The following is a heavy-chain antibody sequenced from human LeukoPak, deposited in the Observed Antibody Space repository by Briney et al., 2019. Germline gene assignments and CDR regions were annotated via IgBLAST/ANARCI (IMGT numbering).Heavy chain of an antibody. V-gene: IGHV3-33*01. D-gene: IGHD6-13*01. CDR1: GFTLSSHG. CDR2: IWYDGSTK. CDR3: ARDSYSSSWYGLYYFDY. Sequence: GGSLRLSCAASGFTLSSHGMHWVRQAPGRGLEWVAVIWYDGSTKYYAGSVKGRFTISRDNSKNTLSLQMNSLRAEDTAVYYCARDSYSSSWYGLYYFDYWGQGTLVTVSS. J-gene: IGHJ4*02.